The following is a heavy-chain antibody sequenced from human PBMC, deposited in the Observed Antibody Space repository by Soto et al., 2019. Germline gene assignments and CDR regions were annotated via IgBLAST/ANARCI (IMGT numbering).Heavy chain of an antibody. CDR1: GFTFSSYA. Sequence: GGSLRLSCAASGFTFSSYAMSWVRQAPGKGLEWVSAISGSGGSTYYADSVKGRFTISRDNSKNTLYLQMNSLRAEDTAVYYCAKAAGTAQNYYYYYMDVWGKGTTVTVSS. D-gene: IGHD6-13*01. V-gene: IGHV3-23*01. CDR2: ISGSGGST. CDR3: AKAAGTAQNYYYYYMDV. J-gene: IGHJ6*03.